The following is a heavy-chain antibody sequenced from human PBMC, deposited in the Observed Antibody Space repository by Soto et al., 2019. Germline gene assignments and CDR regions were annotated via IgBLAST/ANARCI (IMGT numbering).Heavy chain of an antibody. CDR3: ARIVVVTYYFDS. Sequence: QVQLQESGPGLVKPSQTLSLTCTVSGGSISSGGYYWSWIRQHPGKGLECIGYIYYSGSTYYNPSLKSRVTISVATAKTQFSLKLSSVTAADTAVYYCARIVVVTYYFDSWGQGTLVTVSS. V-gene: IGHV4-31*03. CDR2: IYYSGST. CDR1: GGSISSGGYY. D-gene: IGHD3-22*01. J-gene: IGHJ4*02.